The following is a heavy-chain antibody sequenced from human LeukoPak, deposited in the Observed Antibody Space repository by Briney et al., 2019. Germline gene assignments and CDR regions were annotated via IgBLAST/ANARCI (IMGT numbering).Heavy chain of an antibody. CDR1: GGSISSSNW. V-gene: IGHV4-4*02. CDR2: IYYSGST. Sequence: SGTLSLTCAVSGGSISSSNWWSWVRQPPGKGLEWIGSIYYSGSTYYNPSLKSRVTISVDTSKNQFSLKLSSVTAADTAVYYCARDLYQLPLVDLWGRGTLVTVSS. CDR3: ARDLYQLPLVDL. D-gene: IGHD2-2*01. J-gene: IGHJ2*01.